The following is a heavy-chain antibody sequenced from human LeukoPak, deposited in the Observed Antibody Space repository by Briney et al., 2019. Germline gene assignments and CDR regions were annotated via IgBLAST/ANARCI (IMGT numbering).Heavy chain of an antibody. Sequence: ASVKVSCKASGYTFTSYGISWVRQAPGKGLEWMGGFDPEDGETIYAQKFQGRVTMTEDTSTDTAYMELSSLRSEDTAVYYCATGAYYDSSGPIAYYYYGMDVWGQGTTVTVSS. V-gene: IGHV1-24*01. CDR1: GYTFTSYG. CDR3: ATGAYYDSSGPIAYYYYGMDV. CDR2: FDPEDGET. J-gene: IGHJ6*02. D-gene: IGHD3-22*01.